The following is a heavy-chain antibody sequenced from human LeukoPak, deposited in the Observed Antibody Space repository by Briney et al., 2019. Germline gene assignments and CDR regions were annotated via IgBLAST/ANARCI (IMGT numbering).Heavy chain of an antibody. CDR2: IKSKTDGGTT. J-gene: IGHJ4*02. V-gene: IGHV3-15*01. CDR1: GFTFSDAW. Sequence: GGSLRLSCAASGFTFSDAWMTWVRQAPGKGLEWVGRIKSKTDGGTTDYAAPVKGRFTISRDDSENTLYLQMYSLRDEDTAVYYCARDGSGSYYPFDYWGQGTLVTVSS. CDR3: ARDGSGSYYPFDY. D-gene: IGHD3-10*01.